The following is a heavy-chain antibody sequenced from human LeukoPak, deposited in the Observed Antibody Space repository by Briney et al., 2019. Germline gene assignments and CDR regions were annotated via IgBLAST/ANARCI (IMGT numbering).Heavy chain of an antibody. V-gene: IGHV3-21*03. CDR1: GFTFRSYG. Sequence: GGSLRLSCAASGFTFRSYGMSWVRQAPGKGLEWVSSISSSSGSTIYYADSVKGRFTISRDNAKNSLYLQMNSLRAEDTAVYYCTTEYYYDSSGSGVAYWGQGTLVTVSS. CDR2: ISSSSGSTI. D-gene: IGHD3-22*01. CDR3: TTEYYYDSSGSGVAY. J-gene: IGHJ4*02.